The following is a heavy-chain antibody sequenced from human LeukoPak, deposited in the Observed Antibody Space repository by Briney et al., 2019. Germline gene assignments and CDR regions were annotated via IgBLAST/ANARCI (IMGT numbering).Heavy chain of an antibody. CDR2: IKYDGNEE. J-gene: IGHJ4*02. Sequence: GGSLRLSCAASGFTFSSYWMSWMRQAPGKGLEWVANIKYDGNEEYYVDSVKGRFTISRDNAKNSLYLQLNGLRVEDTAVYYCKSGGAAPGSFDYWGQGTLVTVSP. D-gene: IGHD1-1*01. V-gene: IGHV3-7*01. CDR1: GFTFSSYW. CDR3: KSGGAAPGSFDY.